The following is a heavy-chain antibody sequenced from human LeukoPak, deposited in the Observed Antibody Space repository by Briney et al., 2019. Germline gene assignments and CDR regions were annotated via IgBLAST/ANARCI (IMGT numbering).Heavy chain of an antibody. CDR1: GFRFSDYY. CDR2: ISSSGSTI. V-gene: IGHV3-11*04. J-gene: IGHJ6*03. Sequence: GGSLRLSCAAPGFRFSDYYMSWIRQAPGKGLEWVSHISSSGSTIYYADSVKGRFTISRDNAKSSLYLQMNSLRAEDTAVYYCARCGGRGYSYGYPSYYYYMDVWGKGTTVTVSS. CDR3: ARCGGRGYSYGYPSYYYYMDV. D-gene: IGHD5-18*01.